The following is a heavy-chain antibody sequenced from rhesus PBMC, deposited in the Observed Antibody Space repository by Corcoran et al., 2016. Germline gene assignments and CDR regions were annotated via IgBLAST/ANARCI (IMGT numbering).Heavy chain of an antibody. V-gene: IGHV4-169*02. J-gene: IGHJ3*01. Sequence: QLQLQESGPGLVKPSETLSVTCAVSGGSISSSYWSWIRQAPGKGLEWIGYIYGSGSSTNYNPSLKSRVNLSVDTSKNQRSLELSSVTTADTAVYYCARDRTDYYYDSGYYGYDAFDFWGQGLRVTVSS. CDR2: IYGSGSST. D-gene: IGHD3-28*01. CDR3: ARDRTDYYYDSGYYGYDAFDF. CDR1: GGSISSSY.